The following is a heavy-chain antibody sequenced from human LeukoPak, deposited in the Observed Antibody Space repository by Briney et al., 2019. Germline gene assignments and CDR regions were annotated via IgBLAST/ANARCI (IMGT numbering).Heavy chain of an antibody. CDR2: INGDGDGK. J-gene: IGHJ3*02. Sequence: QSGGSLRLSCAGSGSSFRRFWMTWVRQAPGRGLEWVVNINGDGDGKRYADSVKDRFTISRDNARSLVFLQIHSLRDEDTALYYCARDSSPDSATTYYDALDMWGQGTMVTVSS. V-gene: IGHV3-7*01. D-gene: IGHD1-1*01. CDR3: ARDSSPDSATTYYDALDM. CDR1: GSSFRRFW.